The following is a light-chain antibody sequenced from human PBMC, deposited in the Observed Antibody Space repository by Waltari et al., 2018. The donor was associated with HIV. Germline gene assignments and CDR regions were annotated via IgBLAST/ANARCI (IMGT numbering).Light chain of an antibody. CDR3: QQYFLTPFT. V-gene: IGKV4-1*01. CDR1: QSVLASSANQHY. CDR2: LAS. J-gene: IGKJ4*01. Sequence: DIVMTQSPDSLAVSLGERATINCTSSQSVLASSANQHYLAWYQQRPRQPPTLLIYLASSRESGVPDRFSGSGSGTDFALTISSLQAEDVAVYYCQQYFLTPFTFGGGTKVEIK.